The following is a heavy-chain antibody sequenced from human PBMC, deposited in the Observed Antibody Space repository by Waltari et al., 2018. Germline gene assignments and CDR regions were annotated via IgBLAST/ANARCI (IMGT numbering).Heavy chain of an antibody. D-gene: IGHD3-10*01. CDR1: GGSFSGYY. V-gene: IGHV4-34*01. CDR2: ISHSGST. J-gene: IGHJ5*02. CDR3: ARSYGSGSFSWFDP. Sequence: QVQLQQWGAGLLKPSETLSLTCAVYGGSFSGYYWSWIRQPPGKGLEWIGEISHSGSTNYSPSLKSRVTISLDTSKNQFSPKLSSVTAADTAVYYCARSYGSGSFSWFDPWGQGTLVSVSS.